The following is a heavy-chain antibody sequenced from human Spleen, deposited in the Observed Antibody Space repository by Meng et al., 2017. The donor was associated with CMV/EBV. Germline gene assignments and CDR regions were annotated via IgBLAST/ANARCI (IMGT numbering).Heavy chain of an antibody. V-gene: IGHV5-51*01. CDR1: GYSFTSYW. Sequence: GESLKISCKGSGYSFTSYWIGWVRQMPGKGLEWMGIIYPGDSDTRYSPSFQGQVTISADKSISTAYLQWSSLKASDTAMYYCAGNIIAAAVGGGFDYWGQGTLVTVSS. CDR3: AGNIIAAAVGGGFDY. D-gene: IGHD6-13*01. CDR2: IYPGDSDT. J-gene: IGHJ4*02.